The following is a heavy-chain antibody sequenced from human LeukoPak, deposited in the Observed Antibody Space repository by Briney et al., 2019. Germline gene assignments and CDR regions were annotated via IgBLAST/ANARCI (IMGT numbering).Heavy chain of an antibody. J-gene: IGHJ2*01. CDR1: GYTFTSNY. Sequence: GASVKVSCKASGYTFTSNYMHWLRQAPGQGLEWMGIINPSDGSANSAQKFQGRVTMTRDTSTSTVYMELSSLRSEDTAVYYCARDRGKVVIATYWYFDLWGLSTLVTVSS. CDR2: INPSDGSA. CDR3: ARDRGKVVIATYWYFDL. D-gene: IGHD3-22*01. V-gene: IGHV1-46*01.